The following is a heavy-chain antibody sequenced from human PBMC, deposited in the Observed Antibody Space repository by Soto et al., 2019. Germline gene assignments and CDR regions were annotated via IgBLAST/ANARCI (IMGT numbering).Heavy chain of an antibody. CDR1: GFTFSSNG. CDR3: ARDGSNKAGFYYGMDA. Sequence: QVQLVESGGGVVQPGRSLRLSCAASGFTFSSNGMHWVRQAPGKGLEWVASIWSDGSNKYSADSVKGRFTISRDNSKNTLYLEMESLRAEDTAVYYCARDGSNKAGFYYGMDAWGQGTTVSVSS. D-gene: IGHD4-4*01. CDR2: IWSDGSNK. J-gene: IGHJ6*02. V-gene: IGHV3-33*01.